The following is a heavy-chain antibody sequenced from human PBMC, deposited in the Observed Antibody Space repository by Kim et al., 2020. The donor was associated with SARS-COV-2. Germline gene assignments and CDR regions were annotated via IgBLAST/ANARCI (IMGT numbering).Heavy chain of an antibody. CDR2: IYSGGST. Sequence: GGSLRLSCAASGFTVSSNYMSWVRQAPGKGLEWVSVIYSGGSTYYADSVKGRFTISRDNSKNTLYLQMNSLRAEDTAVYYCARLSRELVDFWSGYHIDYWGQGTLVTVSS. CDR3: ARLSRELVDFWSGYHIDY. V-gene: IGHV3-53*01. D-gene: IGHD3-3*01. J-gene: IGHJ4*02. CDR1: GFTVSSNY.